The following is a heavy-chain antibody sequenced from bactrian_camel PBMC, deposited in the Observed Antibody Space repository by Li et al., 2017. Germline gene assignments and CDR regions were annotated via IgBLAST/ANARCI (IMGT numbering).Heavy chain of an antibody. D-gene: IGHD1*01. J-gene: IGHJ4*01. CDR2: IKSDGDTT. CDR3: VADPSGPYDCNSDAWN. Sequence: VQLVESGGGSVQAGGSLRLSCEVSGDTYTSNCMGWFRQAQGKEREGVAGIKSDGDTTYLADSVKGRFTISRDNAKNTVYLQMNSLKPEDTAVYYCVADPSGPYDCNSDAWNRDQGTQVTVS. V-gene: IGHV3S40*01. CDR1: GDTYTSNC.